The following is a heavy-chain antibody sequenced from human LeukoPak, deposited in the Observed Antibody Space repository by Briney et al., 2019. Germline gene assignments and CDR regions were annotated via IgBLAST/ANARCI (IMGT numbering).Heavy chain of an antibody. D-gene: IGHD1-26*01. V-gene: IGHV1-46*01. CDR3: ARDRYSGSYYGRAFDI. Sequence: ASVKVSCKASGYTFTNYYIHWVRQAPGQGLDWMGTINPSVGTTRSAQGRVTLTRDTSTNTVYMELSTLRSEDTAVYYCARDRYSGSYYGRAFDIWGQGTMVTVSS. J-gene: IGHJ3*02. CDR2: INPSVGTT. CDR1: GYTFTNYY.